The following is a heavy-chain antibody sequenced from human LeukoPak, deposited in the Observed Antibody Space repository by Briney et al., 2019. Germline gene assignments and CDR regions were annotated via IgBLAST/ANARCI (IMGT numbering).Heavy chain of an antibody. Sequence: SETLSLTCAVYGGSFSGYYWSWIRQPPGKGLEWIGEIDHSGSTNYNPSLKSRVTISVDTSKNQFSLELSSVTAADTAVYYCARDPAGSGFAFDSWGQGALVTVSS. CDR1: GGSFSGYY. CDR2: IDHSGST. D-gene: IGHD1-1*01. V-gene: IGHV4-34*01. J-gene: IGHJ4*02. CDR3: ARDPAGSGFAFDS.